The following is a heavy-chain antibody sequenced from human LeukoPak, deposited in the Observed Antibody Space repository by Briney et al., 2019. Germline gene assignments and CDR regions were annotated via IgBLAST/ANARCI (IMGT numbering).Heavy chain of an antibody. Sequence: PGGSLRLSCAASGFTFDDYGMSWVRQAPGKGLEWVSGINWNGGSTGYADSVKGRFTISRDNSKNTLYLQMNSLRAEDTAVYYCAKGIIAVASKGAGYMDVWGKGTTVTVSS. CDR1: GFTFDDYG. CDR3: AKGIIAVASKGAGYMDV. V-gene: IGHV3-20*04. J-gene: IGHJ6*03. CDR2: INWNGGST. D-gene: IGHD6-19*01.